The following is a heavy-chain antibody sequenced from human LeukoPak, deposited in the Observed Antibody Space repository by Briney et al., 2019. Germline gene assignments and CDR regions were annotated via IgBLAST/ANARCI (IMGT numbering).Heavy chain of an antibody. CDR3: VYCSGGSCFASNWFDP. V-gene: IGHV1-69*04. J-gene: IGHJ5*02. D-gene: IGHD2-15*01. CDR2: IIPSLDVA. CDR1: GGTFSSCA. Sequence: SVKVSCKASGGTFSSCAISWVRQAPGQGLEWMGRIIPSLDVANYAQKFQGRATITAYKSTSTVYMELSSLKSEDTGVYYCVYCSGGSCFASNWFDPWGQGTLVTVSS.